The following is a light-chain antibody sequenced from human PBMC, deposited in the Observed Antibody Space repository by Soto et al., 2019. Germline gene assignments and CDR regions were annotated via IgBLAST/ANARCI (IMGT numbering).Light chain of an antibody. Sequence: ETAMTQSPGTLSASAGERATLSCRASQSVYSSLAWYQQKPGQAPTLLIYGASTRATGIPARFSGSGSGTEFTLTINSLQSEDFAVYYCQQYNNWPPWTFGQGTKVDIK. V-gene: IGKV3-15*01. J-gene: IGKJ1*01. CDR1: QSVYSS. CDR3: QQYNNWPPWT. CDR2: GAS.